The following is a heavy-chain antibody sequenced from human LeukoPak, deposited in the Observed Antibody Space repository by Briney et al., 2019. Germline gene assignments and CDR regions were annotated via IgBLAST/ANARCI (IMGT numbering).Heavy chain of an antibody. J-gene: IGHJ3*02. CDR2: FGWNGGST. CDR1: GFNFDDYG. Sequence: GGSLRLSCVASGFNFDDYGMIWVRQAPGKGLEWVSGFGWNGGSTGYADSVQGRFTISRDTAKNSLYLQMNSLRAEDTALYYCATDPNSGWYRGPFDIWGQGTMVTVSS. D-gene: IGHD6-19*01. V-gene: IGHV3-20*04. CDR3: ATDPNSGWYRGPFDI.